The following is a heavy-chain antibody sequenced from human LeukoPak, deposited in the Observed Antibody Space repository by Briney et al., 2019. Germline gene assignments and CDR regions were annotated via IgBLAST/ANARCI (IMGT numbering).Heavy chain of an antibody. CDR1: GGSISSSSYF. CDR2: IFYSGST. Sequence: PSGTLSLTCTVSGGSISSSSYFWGWIRQPPGKGLEWIGSIFYSGSTYYNPSLNSRVTISIDTSKNQFSLRLSSVTAADTAVYYCARQMNTVTADYWGQGTLVTVSS. V-gene: IGHV4-39*01. D-gene: IGHD4-17*01. CDR3: ARQMNTVTADY. J-gene: IGHJ4*02.